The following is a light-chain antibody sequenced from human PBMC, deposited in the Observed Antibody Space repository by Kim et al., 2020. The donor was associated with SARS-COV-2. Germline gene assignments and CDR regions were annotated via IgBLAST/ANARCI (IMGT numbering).Light chain of an antibody. V-gene: IGLV2-14*03. CDR3: SSYTSSSTFV. CDR2: DVS. CDR1: SSDVGGFNY. J-gene: IGLJ1*01. Sequence: STTPSYTGTSSDVGGFNYFSWYQHHPGKAPKLMIYDVSKRPSGVSNRFSGSKSGNAASLTISGLQAEDEADYYCSSYTSSSTFVFGTGTKVTVL.